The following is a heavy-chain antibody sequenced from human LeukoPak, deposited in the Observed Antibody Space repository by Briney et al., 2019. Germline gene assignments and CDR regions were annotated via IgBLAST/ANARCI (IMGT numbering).Heavy chain of an antibody. V-gene: IGHV3-21*04. D-gene: IGHD6-19*01. CDR1: GFTFRSYG. CDR3: ARGVDDIAVAGHFDY. Sequence: GGSLRLSCAAAGFTFRSYGMTWVRQAPGKGLEWVSSISTSSSYINYADSVKGRFTISRDNAKNSLYLQMNSLRAEDTAVYYCARGVDDIAVAGHFDYWGQGTLVTVSS. CDR2: ISTSSSYI. J-gene: IGHJ4*02.